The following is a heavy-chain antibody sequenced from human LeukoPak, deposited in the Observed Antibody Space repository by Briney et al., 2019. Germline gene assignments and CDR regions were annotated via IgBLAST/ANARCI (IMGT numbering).Heavy chain of an antibody. CDR3: ARDSSSWSDFDY. J-gene: IGHJ4*02. Sequence: GGSLRLSCAASRFTFSSYGMHWVRQAPGKGLEWVAVIWYDGSNKYYADSVKGRFTISRDNSKNTLYLQMNSLRAEDTAVYYCARDSSSWSDFDYWGQGTLVTVSS. CDR2: IWYDGSNK. CDR1: RFTFSSYG. D-gene: IGHD6-13*01. V-gene: IGHV3-33*01.